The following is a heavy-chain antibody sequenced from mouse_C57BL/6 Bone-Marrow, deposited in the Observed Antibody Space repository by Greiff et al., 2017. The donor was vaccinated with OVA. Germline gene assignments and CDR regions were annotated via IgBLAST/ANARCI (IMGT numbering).Heavy chain of an antibody. V-gene: IGHV1-7*01. CDR3: AFYYYGSSFLDY. CDR1: GYTFTSYW. J-gene: IGHJ2*01. CDR2: INPSSGYT. Sequence: QVQLKESGADLAKPGASVKLSCKASGYTFTSYWMHWVKQRPGQGLEWIGYINPSSGYTKYNQKFKDKATLTADKSSSTAYMQLSSLTYEDSAVYYCAFYYYGSSFLDYWGQGTTLTVSS. D-gene: IGHD1-1*01.